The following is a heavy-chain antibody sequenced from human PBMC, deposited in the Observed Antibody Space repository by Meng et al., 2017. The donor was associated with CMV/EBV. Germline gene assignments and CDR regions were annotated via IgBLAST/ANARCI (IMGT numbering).Heavy chain of an antibody. CDR1: GFSLSTSGVG. CDR2: IYWNDDK. CDR3: AHRRREYYYYGMDV. J-gene: IGHJ6*02. V-gene: IGHV2-5*01. D-gene: IGHD5-24*01. Sequence: SGPTLVKPTQTLTLTCTFSGFSLSTSGVGVGWIRQPPGKALEWLALIYWNDDKRYSPSLKSRLTITKDTSKNQVVLTMTNMDPVDTATYYCAHRRREYYYYGMDVWGQGTTVTVSS.